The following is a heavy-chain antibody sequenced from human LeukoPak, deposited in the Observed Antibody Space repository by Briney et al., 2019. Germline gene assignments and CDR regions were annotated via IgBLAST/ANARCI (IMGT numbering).Heavy chain of an antibody. CDR1: GGSISSYY. D-gene: IGHD3-3*01. CDR3: ARGGYYFGYGMDV. Sequence: PSETLSLTCTVSGGSISSYYWSWIRQPPGKGLEWIGYIYYSGSTNYNPSLKSRVTISVDTSKNQFSLKLSSVTAADTAVYYCARGGYYFGYGMDVWGQGTTVTVSS. J-gene: IGHJ6*02. CDR2: IYYSGST. V-gene: IGHV4-59*12.